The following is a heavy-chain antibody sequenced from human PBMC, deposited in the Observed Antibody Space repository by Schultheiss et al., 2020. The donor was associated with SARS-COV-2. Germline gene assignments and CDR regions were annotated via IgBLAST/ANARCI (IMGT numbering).Heavy chain of an antibody. Sequence: SVKVSCKASGGTFSSYTISWVRQAPGQGLEWMGRIIPILGIANYAQKFQGRVTITADKSTSTAYMELSRLRSDDTAVYYCARPGIAAAGPVFDYWGQGTLVTVSS. CDR1: GGTFSSYT. J-gene: IGHJ4*02. V-gene: IGHV1-69*02. CDR3: ARPGIAAAGPVFDY. D-gene: IGHD6-13*01. CDR2: IIPILGIA.